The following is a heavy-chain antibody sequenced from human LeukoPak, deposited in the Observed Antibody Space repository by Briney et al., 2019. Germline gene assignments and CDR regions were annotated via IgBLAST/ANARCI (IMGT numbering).Heavy chain of an antibody. D-gene: IGHD4-17*01. Sequence: GSSVNVSCQASGGSFSSYAISWVRQAPGPGLEWMGRIIPILGIANYAQKFQGRVTITADKSTSTAYMELSSLRSEDTAVYYCARYPKYGDLLWAFDIWGQGTMVTVSS. CDR2: IIPILGIA. V-gene: IGHV1-69*04. CDR1: GGSFSSYA. CDR3: ARYPKYGDLLWAFDI. J-gene: IGHJ3*02.